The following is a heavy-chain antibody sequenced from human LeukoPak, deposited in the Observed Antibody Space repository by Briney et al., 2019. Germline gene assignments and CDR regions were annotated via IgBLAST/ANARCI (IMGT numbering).Heavy chain of an antibody. J-gene: IGHJ6*03. V-gene: IGHV1-8*01. CDR1: GYTFTSYD. CDR2: MNPNSGNT. D-gene: IGHD3-10*01. CDR3: AIRYGSGEKYYYYYYMDV. Sequence: ASVTVSCKASGYTFTSYDINWVRQATGQGLEWMGWMNPNSGNTGYAQKFQGRVTKTRNTSISTAYMELSSLRSEDTAVYYCAIRYGSGEKYYYYYYMDVWGKGTTVTVSS.